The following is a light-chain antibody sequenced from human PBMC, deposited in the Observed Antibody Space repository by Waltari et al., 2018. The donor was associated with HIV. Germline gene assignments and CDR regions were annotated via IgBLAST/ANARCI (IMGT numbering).Light chain of an antibody. Sequence: DIVLTQSPGTLSLSPGESATLSRRASESVNSDFLAWYQQRPGQAPRVLVYGASTRALGIPDRFSGSGSGTDFTLTISRLEPEDFAVYYCQQYGISPRIFGQGTKVE. J-gene: IGKJ1*01. CDR3: QQYGISPRI. CDR1: ESVNSDF. V-gene: IGKV3-20*01. CDR2: GAS.